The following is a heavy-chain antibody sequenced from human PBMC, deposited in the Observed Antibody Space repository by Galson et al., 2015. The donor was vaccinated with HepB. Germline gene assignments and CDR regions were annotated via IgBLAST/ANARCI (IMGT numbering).Heavy chain of an antibody. CDR2: IWYDGSNK. V-gene: IGHV3-33*01. D-gene: IGHD2-21*02. Sequence: SLSLSCAASGFIFSSCAMHWVRQAPGKGLEWVAVIWYDGSNKHYADSVRGRFTISRDNSRNTLYLQMNNLRAEDTAVYYCVREKGEGGGDCLDYWGQGTLVTVSS. CDR3: VREKGEGGGDCLDY. J-gene: IGHJ4*02. CDR1: GFIFSSCA.